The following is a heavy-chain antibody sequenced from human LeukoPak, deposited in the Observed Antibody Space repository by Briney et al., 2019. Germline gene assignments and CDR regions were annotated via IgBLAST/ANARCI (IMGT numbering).Heavy chain of an antibody. Sequence: GGSLRLSCAASGLTVSSNYMSWVRQAPGKGLEWVSVIYSGGSTYYADSVKGRFTISRDNSKNTLYLQMNSLRAEDTAVYYCARTSGYPYNFDNWGQGTLVTVSS. CDR3: ARTSGYPYNFDN. V-gene: IGHV3-53*01. CDR1: GLTVSSNY. D-gene: IGHD3-22*01. J-gene: IGHJ4*02. CDR2: IYSGGST.